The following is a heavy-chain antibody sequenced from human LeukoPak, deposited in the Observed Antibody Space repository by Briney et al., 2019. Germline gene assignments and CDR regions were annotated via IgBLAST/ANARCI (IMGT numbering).Heavy chain of an antibody. CDR1: GGSFSGYY. V-gene: IGHV4-34*01. J-gene: IGHJ4*02. Sequence: KPSETLSLTCAVYGGSFSGYYWSWIRQPPGKGLEWIGEINHSGSTNYNPSLKSRVTISVDTSKNQFSLKLSSVTAADTAVYYCARRPAYYYDSSGYYLSLYYFDYWGQGTLVTVSS. CDR3: ARRPAYYYDSSGYYLSLYYFDY. CDR2: INHSGST. D-gene: IGHD3-22*01.